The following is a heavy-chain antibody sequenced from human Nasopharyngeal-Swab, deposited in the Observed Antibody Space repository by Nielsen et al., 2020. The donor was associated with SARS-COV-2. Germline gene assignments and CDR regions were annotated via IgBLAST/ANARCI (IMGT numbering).Heavy chain of an antibody. V-gene: IGHV3-23*01. D-gene: IGHD3-10*01. CDR2: ITGSGGKT. J-gene: IGHJ6*03. CDR3: AKGYGSGSYLYYYYYYMDV. Sequence: VRQAPGKGLEWVSSITGSGGKTYYADSVKGRFTISRDNSKNTLYLQMNSLRAEDTAVYYCAKGYGSGSYLYYYYYYMDVWGKGTTVTVSS.